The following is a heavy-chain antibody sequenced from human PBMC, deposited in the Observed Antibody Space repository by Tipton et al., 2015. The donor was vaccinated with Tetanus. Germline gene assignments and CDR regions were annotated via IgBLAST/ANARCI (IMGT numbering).Heavy chain of an antibody. CDR2: FSATGGYK. Sequence: SLRLSCAASGFTLSTYWMSWVRQAPGKGLEWVSSFSATGGYKYYADSVKGRFTISRDNAKNSLYLQMNSLRAEDTALYYCAKDLEDQYYYGMDVWGRGTTVTVSS. CDR3: AKDLEDQYYYGMDV. CDR1: GFTLSTYW. V-gene: IGHV3-21*01. J-gene: IGHJ6*02. D-gene: IGHD1-1*01.